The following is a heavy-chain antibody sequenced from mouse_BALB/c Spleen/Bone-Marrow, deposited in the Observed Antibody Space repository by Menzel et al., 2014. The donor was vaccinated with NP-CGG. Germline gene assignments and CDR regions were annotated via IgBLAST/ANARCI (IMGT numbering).Heavy chain of an antibody. V-gene: IGHV5-6*01. Sequence: EVKLQESGGDLVKPGGSLKLSCAASGFTFSSYGMSWVRQTPDKRLEWVATISSGGSYTYYPDSVKGRFTISRDNAKNTLYLQMSSLKSEDTAMYYWARGGGAYYGNYWFAYWGQGTLVPVSA. CDR1: GFTFSSYG. J-gene: IGHJ3*01. CDR2: ISSGGSYT. D-gene: IGHD2-10*01. CDR3: ARGGGAYYGNYWFAY.